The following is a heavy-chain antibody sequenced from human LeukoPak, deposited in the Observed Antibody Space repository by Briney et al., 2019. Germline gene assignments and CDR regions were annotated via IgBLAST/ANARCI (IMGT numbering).Heavy chain of an antibody. CDR2: IYSGGST. Sequence: GGSLRLSYAASGFTVSNNYMIWVRQAPGKGLEWVSLIYSGGSTYYSDSVRGRFATSRDNSKNTLYLQMSSLRAEDTAVYYCAGHSEMDVWGQGITVTVSS. D-gene: IGHD6-13*01. J-gene: IGHJ6*02. V-gene: IGHV3-53*01. CDR1: GFTVSNNY. CDR3: AGHSEMDV.